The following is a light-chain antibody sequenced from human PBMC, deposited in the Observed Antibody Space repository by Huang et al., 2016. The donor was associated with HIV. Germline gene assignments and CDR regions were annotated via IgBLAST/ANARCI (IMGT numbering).Light chain of an antibody. J-gene: IGKJ2*01. V-gene: IGKV1-NL1*01. CDR3: QQYYSPPYT. CDR1: QDIGDS. Sequence: IQMTQSPSSLSASVGDRVTITCRASQDIGDSFAWYQQKPGKAPNLLLYAASRFISGVPSRFSGSGSGTDHTLTISSLQPGDFATYYCQQYYSPPYTFGQGTNLEIK. CDR2: AAS.